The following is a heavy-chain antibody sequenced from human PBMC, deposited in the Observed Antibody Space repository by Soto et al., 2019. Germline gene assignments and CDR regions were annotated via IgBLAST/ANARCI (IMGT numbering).Heavy chain of an antibody. CDR2: IYYSGGT. V-gene: IGHV4-59*01. Sequence: PSETLSLTCTVSGGSISSYYWSWIRQPPGKGLEWIGYIYYSGGTNYNPSLKSRVTISVDTSKNQFSLKLSSVTAADTAVYYCARDRIAARPADYYYYYGMDVWGQGTTVTVSS. J-gene: IGHJ6*02. D-gene: IGHD6-6*01. CDR3: ARDRIAARPADYYYYYGMDV. CDR1: GGSISSYY.